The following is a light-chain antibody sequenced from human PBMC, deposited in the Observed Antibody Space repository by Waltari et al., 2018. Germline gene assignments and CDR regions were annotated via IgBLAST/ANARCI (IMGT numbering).Light chain of an antibody. CDR1: QTIYSW. Sequence: DIQMTQYPSTLSASVGDRVTITCRASQTIYSWLAWYQQKPGKAPKLLIYKTSSLESGVPSRFSGSGSGTEFTLTISSLQPDDSATYYCQQYNDYSPWTFGQGTKVEIK. CDR3: QQYNDYSPWT. CDR2: KTS. V-gene: IGKV1-5*03. J-gene: IGKJ1*01.